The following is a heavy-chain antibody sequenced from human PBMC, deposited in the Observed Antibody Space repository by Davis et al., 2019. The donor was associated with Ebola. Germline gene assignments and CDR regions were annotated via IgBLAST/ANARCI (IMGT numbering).Heavy chain of an antibody. J-gene: IGHJ6*02. CDR3: AREGFRELGEGMDV. CDR1: GGSVRTNNW. Sequence: SETLSLTCVVSGGSVRTNNWWAWVRHFPVKGVGWSGEVVHNGSTNHNPSLKSRVTISIDKSKNQFSLILKSVTAADTAVYFCAREGFRELGEGMDVWGQGTTVTVAS. V-gene: IGHV4-4*02. CDR2: VVHNGST. D-gene: IGHD3-10*01.